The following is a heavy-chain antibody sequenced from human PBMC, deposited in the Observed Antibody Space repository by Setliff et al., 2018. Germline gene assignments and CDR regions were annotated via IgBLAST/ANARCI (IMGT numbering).Heavy chain of an antibody. Sequence: PGGSLRLSCAASGFTFSIYSMNWVRQAPGRGLEWLSYITGSSSVIHYADSVKGRFTISRDEAKNSLYLQMNSLRTEDTAVYYCARSAVAVPGQFYFDNWGQGTQVTVSS. D-gene: IGHD6-19*01. CDR3: ARSAVAVPGQFYFDN. CDR2: ITGSSSVI. J-gene: IGHJ4*02. V-gene: IGHV3-48*01. CDR1: GFTFSIYS.